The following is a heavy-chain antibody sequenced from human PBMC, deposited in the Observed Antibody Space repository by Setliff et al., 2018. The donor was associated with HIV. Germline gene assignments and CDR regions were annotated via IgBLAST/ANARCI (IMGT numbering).Heavy chain of an antibody. V-gene: IGHV1-69*10. CDR1: GGTFSTYV. Sequence: SVKVSCKTSGGTFSTYVITWVRQAPGQGLEWMGGIIPILGVANYAQKFQGRVTITADKSTTTAYMELSSLRSEDTAVYYCARWVPYWSTTSRYHWLFHYMDVWGKGTTVTVSS. CDR3: ARWVPYWSTTSRYHWLFHYMDV. D-gene: IGHD2-2*01. J-gene: IGHJ6*03. CDR2: IIPILGVA.